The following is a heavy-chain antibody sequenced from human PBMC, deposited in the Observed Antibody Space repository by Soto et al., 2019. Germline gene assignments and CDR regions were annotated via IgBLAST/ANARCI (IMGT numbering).Heavy chain of an antibody. Sequence: PGESLKISCKGSGYSFTSYWISWVRQMPGKGLEWMGRIDPSDSYTNYSPSFQGHVTISADKSISTAYLQWSSLKASDTAMYYCASSSDPRSYPFDYWGQGTLVTVSS. J-gene: IGHJ4*02. CDR3: ASSSDPRSYPFDY. V-gene: IGHV5-10-1*01. CDR1: GYSFTSYW. D-gene: IGHD2-2*01. CDR2: IDPSDSYT.